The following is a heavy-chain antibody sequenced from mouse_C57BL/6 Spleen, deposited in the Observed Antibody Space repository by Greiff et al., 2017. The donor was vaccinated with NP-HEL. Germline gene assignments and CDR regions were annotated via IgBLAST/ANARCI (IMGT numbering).Heavy chain of an antibody. V-gene: IGHV1-80*01. D-gene: IGHD1-1*01. CDR3: ARGGITTVVRGYFDV. CDR2: IYPGDGDT. J-gene: IGHJ1*03. Sequence: VMLVESGAELVKPGASVKISCKASGYAFSSYWMNWVKQRPGKGLEWIGQIYPGDGDTNYNGKFKGKATLTADKSSSTAYMQLSSLTSEDSAVYFCARGGITTVVRGYFDVWGTGTTVTVSS. CDR1: GYAFSSYW.